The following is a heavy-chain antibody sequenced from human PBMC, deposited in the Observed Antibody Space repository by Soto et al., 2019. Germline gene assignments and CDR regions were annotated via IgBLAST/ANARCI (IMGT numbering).Heavy chain of an antibody. V-gene: IGHV3-23*01. CDR3: AKAGIYYYDSSGFGWFDP. D-gene: IGHD3-22*01. Sequence: GGSLRLSCAASGFTFSSYAMSWVRQAPGKRLEWVSAISGSGGSTYYADSVKGRFTISRDNSKNTLYLQMNSLRAEDTAVYYCAKAGIYYYDSSGFGWFDPWGQGTLVTVSS. CDR1: GFTFSSYA. CDR2: ISGSGGST. J-gene: IGHJ5*02.